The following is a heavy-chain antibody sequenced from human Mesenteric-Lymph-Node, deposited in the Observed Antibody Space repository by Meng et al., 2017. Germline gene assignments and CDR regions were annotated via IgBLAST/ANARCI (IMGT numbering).Heavy chain of an antibody. Sequence: LQEVGPGLVKPSEALLLTCTVSGGSISTPGYYGGWIRQPPGKGLEWIGSIGHAGALYYTPSLKSRVTVSIDTSANQFFLTLTSVTAADTAIYYCVRSSGWVKTGFDPWGKGTLVTVPQ. CDR2: IGHAGAL. CDR1: GGSISTPGYY. V-gene: IGHV4-39*01. D-gene: IGHD6-19*01. J-gene: IGHJ5*02. CDR3: VRSSGWVKTGFDP.